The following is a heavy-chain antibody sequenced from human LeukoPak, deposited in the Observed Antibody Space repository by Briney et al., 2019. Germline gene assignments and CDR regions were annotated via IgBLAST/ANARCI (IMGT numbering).Heavy chain of an antibody. CDR1: GFTFSSYA. V-gene: IGHV3-30-3*01. J-gene: IGHJ4*02. CDR3: ARDASVTTGFFGY. D-gene: IGHD4-17*01. Sequence: GRSLRLSCAASGFTFSSYAMHWVRQAPGKGLEWVAVISYDGSNKYYADSVKGRFTISRDNSKNTLYLQMNSLRAEDTAVYYCARDASVTTGFFGYWGQGTLVTVSS. CDR2: ISYDGSNK.